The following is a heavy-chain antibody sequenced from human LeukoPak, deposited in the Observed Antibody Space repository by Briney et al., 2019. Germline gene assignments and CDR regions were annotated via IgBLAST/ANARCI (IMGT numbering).Heavy chain of an antibody. V-gene: IGHV3-23*01. J-gene: IGHJ3*02. CDR2: ISGSGGST. CDR3: AKDRGGSGSYYYSAFDI. CDR1: GFSFSNYA. D-gene: IGHD3-10*01. Sequence: GGSLRLSCVASGFSFSNYAINWVRQAPGKGLGWVSGISGSGGSTYYADSVKGRFTISRDNSKNTLYLEMNSLRADDTAVYYCAKDRGGSGSYYYSAFDIWGQGTMVTVSS.